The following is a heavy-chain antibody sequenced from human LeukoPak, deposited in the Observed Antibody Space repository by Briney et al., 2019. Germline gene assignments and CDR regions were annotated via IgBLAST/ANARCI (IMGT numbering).Heavy chain of an antibody. CDR1: GFTFSDYY. V-gene: IGHV3-11*01. CDR2: ISSSGSTI. D-gene: IGHD3-10*01. CDR3: ARARGGPSYYYYGMDV. J-gene: IGHJ6*02. Sequence: GGSLRLSCAASGFTFSDYYTSWIRQAPGKGLEWVSYISSSGSTIYYADSVKGRFTISRDNAKNSLYLQMNSLRAEDTAVYYCARARGGPSYYYYGMDVWGQGTTVTVSS.